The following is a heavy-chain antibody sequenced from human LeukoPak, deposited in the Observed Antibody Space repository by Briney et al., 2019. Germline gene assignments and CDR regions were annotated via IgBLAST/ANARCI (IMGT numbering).Heavy chain of an antibody. CDR3: TQDTLEFRGVLTP. V-gene: IGHV3-23*01. CDR2: ISGSGSST. Sequence: GGSLRLFCAASGFTFTNYGMTWVRQAPGKGLEWVSSISGSGSSTYYADSVKGQFTISRDNSKNTLYLQVDSLRVEDTAVYYCTQDTLEFRGVLTPCGQGSLATVSS. D-gene: IGHD3-10*01. J-gene: IGHJ5*02. CDR1: GFTFTNYG.